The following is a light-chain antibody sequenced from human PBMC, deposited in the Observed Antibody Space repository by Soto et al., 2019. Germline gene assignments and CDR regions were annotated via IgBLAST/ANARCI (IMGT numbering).Light chain of an antibody. CDR3: QHYNSYWT. Sequence: EIVLTQSPGTLSLSPGDRATLSCRASQSVNNYVAWYQQKPGQAPRLLIYDASKRATGIPARFSGSGSGTDFTLTVSSLEPEDFATYYCQHYNSYWTFGQGTKVDIK. CDR2: DAS. J-gene: IGKJ1*01. CDR1: QSVNNY. V-gene: IGKV3-11*01.